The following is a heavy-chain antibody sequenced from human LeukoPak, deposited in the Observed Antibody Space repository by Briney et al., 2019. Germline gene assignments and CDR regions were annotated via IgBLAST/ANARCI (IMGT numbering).Heavy chain of an antibody. D-gene: IGHD1-26*01. V-gene: IGHV3-33*01. CDR3: ARVRWELEPPDY. J-gene: IGHJ4*02. CDR2: IWNDGSNK. CDR1: GFTFSNYG. Sequence: GGSLRLSCAASGFTFSNYGMHWVRQAPGKGLEWVAVIWNDGSNKYYADSVKGRFTLSRDNSKNTLYLQMNSLRAEDTAVYYCARVRWELEPPDYWGQGTLVTVSS.